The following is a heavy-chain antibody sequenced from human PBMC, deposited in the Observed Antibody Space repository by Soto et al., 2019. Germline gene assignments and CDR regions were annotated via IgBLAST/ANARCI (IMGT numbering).Heavy chain of an antibody. Sequence: QVQLVESGGGVVQPGRSLRLSCAASGFTFSSYGMHWVRQAPGKGLEWVAVISYDGSNKYYADSVKGRFTISRDNSKKTQYLKMNSLRAEDTAVYYCSVVIHPDDAFDIWGQGTIVTVSS. CDR1: GFTFSSYG. J-gene: IGHJ3*02. D-gene: IGHD3-22*01. V-gene: IGHV3-30*03. CDR3: SVVIHPDDAFDI. CDR2: ISYDGSNK.